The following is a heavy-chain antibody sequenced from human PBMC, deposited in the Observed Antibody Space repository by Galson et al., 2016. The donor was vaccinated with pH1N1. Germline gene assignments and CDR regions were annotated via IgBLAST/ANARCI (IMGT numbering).Heavy chain of an antibody. V-gene: IGHV3-20*04. CDR2: INWNGAST. D-gene: IGHD6-19*01. J-gene: IGHJ4*02. CDR1: GFTFDDYG. CDR3: ARPAEQQWLVILPFGY. Sequence: SLRLSCAASGFTFDDYGMSWVRQAPGKGLEWVSLINWNGASTSYADSVKGRFTVSRDNAKNSLYLQMNSLRAEDTAVYYCARPAEQQWLVILPFGYWGQGILVTVSS.